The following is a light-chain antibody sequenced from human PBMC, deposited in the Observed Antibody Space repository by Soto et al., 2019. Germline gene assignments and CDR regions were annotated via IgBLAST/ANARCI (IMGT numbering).Light chain of an antibody. CDR3: VSYTTSTSYV. V-gene: IGLV2-14*01. CDR2: DVS. J-gene: IGLJ1*01. CDR1: SSDVGGYIY. Sequence: TQLAAVSGSPRQSITISCTGTSSDVGGYIYVSWYQQHPGKAPKLMIYDVSNRPSGVSNRFSGSKSGNTDSLTISGLQAEDEADYYCVSYTTSTSYVFGTGTKVTLL.